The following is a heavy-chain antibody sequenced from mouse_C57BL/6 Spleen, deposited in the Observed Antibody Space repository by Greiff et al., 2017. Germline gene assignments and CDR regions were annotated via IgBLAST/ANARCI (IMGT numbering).Heavy chain of an antibody. CDR3: AKNPYDYDGVYFDY. CDR1: GFSLTSYG. D-gene: IGHD2-4*01. J-gene: IGHJ2*01. V-gene: IGHV2-5*01. CDR2: IWRGGST. Sequence: VQLQQSGPGLVQPSQSLSITCTVSGFSLTSYGVHWVRQSPGKGLEWLGVIWRGGSTDYNAAFMSRLSITKDNSKSQVFFKMNSLRADDTAIYYCAKNPYDYDGVYFDYWGQGTTLTVSS.